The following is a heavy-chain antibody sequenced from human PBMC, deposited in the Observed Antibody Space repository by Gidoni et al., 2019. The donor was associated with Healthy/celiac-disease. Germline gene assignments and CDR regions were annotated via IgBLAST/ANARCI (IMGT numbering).Heavy chain of an antibody. J-gene: IGHJ3*02. Sequence: QVQLQQWGAGLLKPSETLSLTCAVYGGSFSGYYWSWIRQPPGKGLEWIGEINHSGSTNYNPSLKSRVTISVDTSKNQFSLKLSSVTAADTAVYYCASSKSRGYSRGWYRKSYAFDIWGQGTMVTVSS. CDR3: ASSKSRGYSRGWYRKSYAFDI. D-gene: IGHD6-19*01. V-gene: IGHV4-34*01. CDR2: INHSGST. CDR1: GGSFSGYY.